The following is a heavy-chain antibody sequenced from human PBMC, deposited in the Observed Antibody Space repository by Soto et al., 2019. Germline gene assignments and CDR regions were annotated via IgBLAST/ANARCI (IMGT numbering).Heavy chain of an antibody. D-gene: IGHD1-20*01. CDR2: VFYTGFT. Sequence: SETLSLTCAVSGASISGSYYYWAWLRQSPGKGPEWIGSVFYTGFTSYNPSLESRVSVSVDTSKSQFSLKLSAVTAADTAVYYCATSQKGYNWNYFDHWGQGALVTVS. V-gene: IGHV4-39*01. CDR1: GASISGSYYY. J-gene: IGHJ4*02. CDR3: ATSQKGYNWNYFDH.